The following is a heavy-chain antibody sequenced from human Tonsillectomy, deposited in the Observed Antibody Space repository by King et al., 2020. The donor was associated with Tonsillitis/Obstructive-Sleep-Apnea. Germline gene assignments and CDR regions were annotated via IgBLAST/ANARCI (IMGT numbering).Heavy chain of an antibody. Sequence: VQLQESGPGLVKPSETLSLTCTVSGGSMRNLHWNWIRQPPGKRLEWIGYIHSTGFTDYSPSLKSRVTISADTSKSEFSLNLRSVTAADTAVYYCARGIPGSGWHLLLDNWGQGALVTVSS. J-gene: IGHJ4*02. V-gene: IGHV4-59*11. CDR3: ARGIPGSGWHLLLDN. D-gene: IGHD6-19*01. CDR1: GGSMRNLH. CDR2: IHSTGFT.